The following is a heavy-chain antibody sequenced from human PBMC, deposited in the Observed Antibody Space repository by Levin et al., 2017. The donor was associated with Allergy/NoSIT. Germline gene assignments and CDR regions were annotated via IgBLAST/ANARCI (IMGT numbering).Heavy chain of an antibody. V-gene: IGHV3-11*05. J-gene: IGHJ4*02. CDR3: ARDIRYYDSSSYYYWTFDY. CDR2: ISSSSSYT. D-gene: IGHD3-22*01. Sequence: SCAASGFTFSDYYMSWIRQAPGKGLEWVSYISSSSSYTNYADSVKGRFTISRDNAKNSLYLQMNSLRAEDTAVYYCARDIRYYDSSSYYYWTFDYWGQGTLVTVSS. CDR1: GFTFSDYY.